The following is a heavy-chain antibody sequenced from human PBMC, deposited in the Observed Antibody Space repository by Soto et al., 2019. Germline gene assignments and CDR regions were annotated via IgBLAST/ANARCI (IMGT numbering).Heavy chain of an antibody. V-gene: IGHV3-53*01. CDR3: VQTTGWPGFDF. Sequence: EVQLVESGGGLIQPGGSLRLSCAASGFAVSSKSMTWVRQAPGKGLEWVSVIYGGGTTYYADSVKGRFTISRDTSKNTLYLQMHSLRAEDTAVYYCVQTTGWPGFDFWGQGTLVTVSS. CDR2: IYGGGTT. J-gene: IGHJ4*02. CDR1: GFAVSSKS. D-gene: IGHD6-19*01.